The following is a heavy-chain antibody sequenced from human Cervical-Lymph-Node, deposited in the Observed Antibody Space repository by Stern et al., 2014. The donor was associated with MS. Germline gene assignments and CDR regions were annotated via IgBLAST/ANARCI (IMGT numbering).Heavy chain of an antibody. CDR3: ARGDSEAPIYYFDY. CDR1: GGTFSTFA. J-gene: IGHJ4*02. CDR2: ITPLFDAT. D-gene: IGHD2-21*01. Sequence: QVQLVQSGAEVKKPGSSGKVSCQTSGGTFSTFAFGWVRQAPGQGLEWMGGITPLFDATNYAQKFQGRLTITADESTRTAYMELSSLRPDDTAMYYCARGDSEAPIYYFDYWGQGTLVTVSS. V-gene: IGHV1-69*01.